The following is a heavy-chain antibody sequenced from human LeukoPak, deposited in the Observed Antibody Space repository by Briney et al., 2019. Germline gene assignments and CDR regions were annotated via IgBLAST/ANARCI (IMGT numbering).Heavy chain of an antibody. D-gene: IGHD2-2*01. Sequence: SETLSLTCSVSGASISNVYWSWIRQAPGKGLEWIGYIYYDGSTNYNPSLKSRVTISLDTSKNQFSMKLNSVTAADTAVYYCASKEGPIVVVPAALDYWGQGTLVTVSS. CDR1: GASISNVY. V-gene: IGHV4-59*08. J-gene: IGHJ4*02. CDR2: IYYDGST. CDR3: ASKEGPIVVVPAALDY.